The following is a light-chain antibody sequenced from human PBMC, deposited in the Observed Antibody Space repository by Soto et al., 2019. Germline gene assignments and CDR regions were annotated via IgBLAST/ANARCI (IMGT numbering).Light chain of an antibody. CDR1: QSVSSSY. CDR2: GAA. CDR3: QQYGSSPPWT. Sequence: EIVLTQSPGTLSLSPGERATLSCSASQSVSSSYLAWYLQKPGQAPRLLIYGAASRATGIPDRFSGSGSGTDFTLTISRLEPEDFAVYYCQQYGSSPPWTFGQGTKVDIK. J-gene: IGKJ1*01. V-gene: IGKV3-20*01.